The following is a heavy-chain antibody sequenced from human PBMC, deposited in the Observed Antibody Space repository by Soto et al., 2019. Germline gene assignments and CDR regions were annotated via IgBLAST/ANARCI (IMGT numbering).Heavy chain of an antibody. J-gene: IGHJ4*02. CDR1: GFTFSSYS. CDR2: ISSSSSYI. Sequence: EVQLVESGGGLVKPGGSLRLSCAASGFTFSSYSMNWVRQAPGKGLEWVSSISSSSSYIYYADSVKGRFTISRDNAKNSRYLPMTSLRAEDTAVYSCARGRDGYNPDYWGQGTLVTVSS. CDR3: ARGRDGYNPDY. D-gene: IGHD5-12*01. V-gene: IGHV3-21*01.